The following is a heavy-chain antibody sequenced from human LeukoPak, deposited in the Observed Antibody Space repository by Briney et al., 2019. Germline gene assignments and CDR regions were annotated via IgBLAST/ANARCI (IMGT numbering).Heavy chain of an antibody. D-gene: IGHD1-1*01. Sequence: GASVTVSSTASGYTFRNYGINWVRQAPGQGLEWMGWISGDNGNTNYAQKVQGRVTMTRDTSTSTAYMELRSLRSDDTAVYYCARDGNYFYYMDVWGKGTTVTVSS. V-gene: IGHV1-18*01. CDR1: GYTFRNYG. CDR3: ARDGNYFYYMDV. CDR2: ISGDNGNT. J-gene: IGHJ6*03.